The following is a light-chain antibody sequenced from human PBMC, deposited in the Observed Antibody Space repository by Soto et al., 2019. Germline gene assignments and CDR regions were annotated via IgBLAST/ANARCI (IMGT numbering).Light chain of an antibody. Sequence: EIVLTQSPGTLSLSPGERATLSCRASQSVRSNYLAWYQQQPGQAPRLLIYGTSTRATGIPDRFSGSGSGTYFTLTISRLEPEDFAVYYCQQYGSSYTFGPGTKVEIK. J-gene: IGKJ3*01. CDR3: QQYGSSYT. CDR2: GTS. CDR1: QSVRSNY. V-gene: IGKV3-20*01.